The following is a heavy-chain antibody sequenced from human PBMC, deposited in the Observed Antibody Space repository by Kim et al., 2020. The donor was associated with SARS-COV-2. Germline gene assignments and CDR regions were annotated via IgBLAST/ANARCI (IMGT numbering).Heavy chain of an antibody. J-gene: IGHJ4*02. CDR2: ISDSGSRT. D-gene: IGHD2-2*01. CDR3: AKTPCSSSCYYFDY. V-gene: IGHV3-23*01. Sequence: GGSLRLSCATSGFTFSNYAMTWVRQALGKGLEWVSAISDSGSRTYYTDSVKGRFTISRDTSRNTLYLQMNSLRADDTAIYYCAKTPCSSSCYYFDYWGQG. CDR1: GFTFSNYA.